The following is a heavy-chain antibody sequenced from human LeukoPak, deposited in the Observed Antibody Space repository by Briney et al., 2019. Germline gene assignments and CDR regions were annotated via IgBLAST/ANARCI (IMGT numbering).Heavy chain of an antibody. CDR1: GYTFTSYY. V-gene: IGHV1-46*01. CDR3: ARATTETTRWIYYFDY. Sequence: ASVKVSCKASGYTFTSYYMHWVRQAPGQGLEWMGIINPSGGSTSYAQKFQGRVTMTRDTSTSTVYMELSSLRSEDTAVYYCARATTETTRWIYYFDYWGQGTLVTVSS. D-gene: IGHD4-11*01. CDR2: INPSGGST. J-gene: IGHJ4*02.